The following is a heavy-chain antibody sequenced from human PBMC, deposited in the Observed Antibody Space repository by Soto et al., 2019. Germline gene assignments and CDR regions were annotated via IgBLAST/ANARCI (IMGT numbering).Heavy chain of an antibody. V-gene: IGHV3-23*01. CDR1: GFTFSSYA. D-gene: IGHD5-12*01. Sequence: GGSLRLSCAASGFTFSSYAMSWVRQAPGKGLEWVSAISGSGGSTYYADSVKGRFTISRDNSKNTLYLQMNSLRAEDTAVYYCAKVNSRRGYSGYGNYFDYWGQGTLVTVSS. J-gene: IGHJ4*02. CDR3: AKVNSRRGYSGYGNYFDY. CDR2: ISGSGGST.